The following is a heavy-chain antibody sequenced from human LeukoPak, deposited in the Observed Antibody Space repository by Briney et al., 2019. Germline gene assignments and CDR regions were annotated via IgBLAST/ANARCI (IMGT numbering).Heavy chain of an antibody. V-gene: IGHV4-34*01. CDR3: ARGSSDYYDSSGYYG. CDR1: GGSFSGYY. CDR2: INHSGST. Sequence: SETLSLTCAVYGGSFSGYYWSWIRQPPGKGLEWIGEINHSGSTNYNPSLKSRVTISVDTSKNQFSLKLSSVTAADTAVYYCARGSSDYYDSSGYYGWGQGTLVTVSS. D-gene: IGHD3-22*01. J-gene: IGHJ4*02.